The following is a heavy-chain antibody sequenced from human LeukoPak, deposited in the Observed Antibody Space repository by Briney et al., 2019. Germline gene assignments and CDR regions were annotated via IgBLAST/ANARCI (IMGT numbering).Heavy chain of an antibody. Sequence: ASVKVSCKASGGTFSSYAISWVRQAPGQGLEWMGIINPSGGSTSYAQKFQGRVTITADKSTSTAYMELSSLRSEDAAVYYCARDLGDGYNYGYWGQGTLVTVSS. CDR3: ARDLGDGYNYGY. CDR2: INPSGGST. V-gene: IGHV1-69*04. CDR1: GGTFSSYA. D-gene: IGHD5-24*01. J-gene: IGHJ4*02.